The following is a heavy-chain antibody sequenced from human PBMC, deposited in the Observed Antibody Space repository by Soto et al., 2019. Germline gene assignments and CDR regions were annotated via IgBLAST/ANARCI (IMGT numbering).Heavy chain of an antibody. CDR3: AKDPLRGSSSSSWFDP. CDR1: GFTFSSYA. Sequence: VGSLRLSCAASGFTFSSYAMSWVRQAPGKGLEWVSAISGSGGSTYYADSVKGRFTTSRDNSKNTLYLQMNSLRAEDTAVYYCAKDPLRGSSSSSWFDPWGQGTLVIVSS. CDR2: ISGSGGST. D-gene: IGHD6-6*01. V-gene: IGHV3-23*01. J-gene: IGHJ5*02.